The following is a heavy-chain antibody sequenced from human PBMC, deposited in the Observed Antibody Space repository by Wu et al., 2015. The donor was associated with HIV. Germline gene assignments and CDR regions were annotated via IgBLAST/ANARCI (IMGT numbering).Heavy chain of an antibody. CDR3: ASVEQTSSGYRLGPLNFDY. J-gene: IGHJ4*02. CDR2: IIPIFGTA. V-gene: IGHV1-69*13. D-gene: IGHD3-22*01. Sequence: QVQLVQSGAEVKKPGSSVKVSCKASGGTFSSYAISWVRQAPGQGLEWMGRIIPIFGTANYAQKFQGRVTITADESTSTAYMELSSLRSEDTAVYYCASVEQTSSGYRLGPLNFDYWGQGTLVTVSS. CDR1: GGTFSSYA.